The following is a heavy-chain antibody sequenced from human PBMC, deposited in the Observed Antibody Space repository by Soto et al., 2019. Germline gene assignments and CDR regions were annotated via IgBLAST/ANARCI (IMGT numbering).Heavy chain of an antibody. D-gene: IGHD2-8*01. CDR3: AADATAWQQMVPSDY. CDR1: GFTFTSSA. Sequence: SVKVSCKASGFTFTSSAFQWVRQARGQRLEWIGWIAVGSGYTNYAQRFQDRVTLTRDMSTATTYMELSRLTSEDTAIYYCAADATAWQQMVPSDYWGQGTPVTVSS. CDR2: IAVGSGYT. V-gene: IGHV1-58*01. J-gene: IGHJ4*02.